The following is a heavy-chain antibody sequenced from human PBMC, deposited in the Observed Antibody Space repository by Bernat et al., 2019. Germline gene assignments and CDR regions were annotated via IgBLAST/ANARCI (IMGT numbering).Heavy chain of an antibody. D-gene: IGHD3-3*01. CDR1: GFPFSSYA. Sequence: QVQLVESGGGVVQPGRSLRLSCEVSGFPFSSYAMHWVRQAPGKGLEWVAVISYDGSNKYYADSVKGRFTISRDNSKNTLYLQMNSLRAEDTAVYYCARGIGYYDFWSGYYPLDYWGQGTLVTVSS. J-gene: IGHJ4*02. CDR2: ISYDGSNK. CDR3: ARGIGYYDFWSGYYPLDY. V-gene: IGHV3-30-3*01.